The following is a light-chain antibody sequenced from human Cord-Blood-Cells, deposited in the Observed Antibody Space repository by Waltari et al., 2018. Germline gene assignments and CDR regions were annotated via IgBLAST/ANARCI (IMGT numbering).Light chain of an antibody. J-gene: IGKJ3*01. CDR1: QSVSSY. V-gene: IGKV3-11*01. CDR2: DAS. CDR3: QQRSNWSFT. Sequence: EIVLTQSPATLSLSPGESATLSCRASQSVSSYLAWYQQKPGQAPRLLIYDASNRATGIPARFSGSGSGTDFTLTISSLEPEDFAVYYCQQRSNWSFTFGPGTKVDIK.